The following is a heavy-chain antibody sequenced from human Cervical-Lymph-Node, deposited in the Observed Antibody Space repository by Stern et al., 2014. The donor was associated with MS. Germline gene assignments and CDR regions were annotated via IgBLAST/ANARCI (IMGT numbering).Heavy chain of an antibody. CDR1: GGSISSAEYY. CDR2: IHYSATT. D-gene: IGHD5-24*01. V-gene: IGHV4-30-4*01. Sequence: QLQLQESGPGLVKPSQTLSLTCAVTGGSISSAEYYWSWIRQSPGKGLEWIGYIHYSATTYSNPSLKSRVTISVDTSKNQFSLKLRSVTAADTAVYYCSRDADGYSLVFGYWGRGTLVTVSS. CDR3: SRDADGYSLVFGY. J-gene: IGHJ4*02.